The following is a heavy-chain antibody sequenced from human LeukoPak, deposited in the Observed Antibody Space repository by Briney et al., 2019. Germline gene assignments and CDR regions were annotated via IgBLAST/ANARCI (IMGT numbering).Heavy chain of an antibody. D-gene: IGHD4-11*01. J-gene: IGHJ6*02. CDR3: ARDLTTVTYYYYGMDV. V-gene: IGHV3-66*01. Sequence: PGGSLRLSCAASGFTVSSNYMSWVRQAPGKGLEWVSVIYSGGSTYYADSVKGRFTISRDNSKNTLYLQMNSLRAEDTVVYYCARDLTTVTYYYYGMDVWGQGTTVTVSS. CDR1: GFTVSSNY. CDR2: IYSGGST.